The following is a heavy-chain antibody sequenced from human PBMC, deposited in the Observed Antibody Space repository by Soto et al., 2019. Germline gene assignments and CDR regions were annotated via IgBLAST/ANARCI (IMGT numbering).Heavy chain of an antibody. CDR2: IKPDGGAT. CDR3: CGGQGGPQ. CDR1: DFTFRNSW. J-gene: IGHJ4*02. V-gene: IGHV3-7*03. Sequence: QLVESGGDLVQPGGSLRLSCATSDFTFRNSWINWVRQAPGKGLEWVANIKPDGGATNYVDSVKGRFTISRDNVRNSASLQMISLKLEDTAVYFCCGGQGGPQWDQGTLGTVS. D-gene: IGHD3-16*01.